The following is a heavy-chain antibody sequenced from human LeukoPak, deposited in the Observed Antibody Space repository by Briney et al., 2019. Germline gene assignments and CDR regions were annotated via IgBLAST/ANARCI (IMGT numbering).Heavy chain of an antibody. J-gene: IGHJ3*02. D-gene: IGHD2-2*01. CDR3: ARGDIVVVPAALLDVDAFDI. CDR2: IIPIFGTA. CDR1: GGTFSSYA. V-gene: IGHV1-69*05. Sequence: SVKVSCKASGGTFSSYAISWGRQAPGQGLEWMGGIIPIFGTANYAQKFQGRVTITTHESTSTAYMELSSLRSEDTAVYYCARGDIVVVPAALLDVDAFDIWGQGTMVTVSS.